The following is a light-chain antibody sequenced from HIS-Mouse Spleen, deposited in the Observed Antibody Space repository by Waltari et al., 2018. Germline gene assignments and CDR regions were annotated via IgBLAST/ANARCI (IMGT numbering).Light chain of an antibody. CDR1: SSDVGSYNR. Sequence: QSALTQPPSVSGSPGQSVTISCTGTSSDVGSYNRVSWYQQPPGTAPTLMLYEVSNRPSGVPDRFAGSKSGNTASLTISGLQAEDEADYYCSSYTSSSTVFGTGTKVTVL. J-gene: IGLJ1*01. V-gene: IGLV2-18*02. CDR2: EVS. CDR3: SSYTSSSTV.